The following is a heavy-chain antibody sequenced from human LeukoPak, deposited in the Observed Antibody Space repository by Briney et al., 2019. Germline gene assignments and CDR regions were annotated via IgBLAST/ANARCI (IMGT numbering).Heavy chain of an antibody. D-gene: IGHD3-9*01. V-gene: IGHV3-23*01. CDR2: ISGSGDST. J-gene: IGHJ4*02. Sequence: GGSLRLSCAASGFTFSSYAMRWVRQAPGKGLEWVSSISGSGDSTYNADSVKGRFTISRDKSKNTLYLQMNSLRAEDTAVYYCARHTTGYYFDYWGQGTLVTVSS. CDR3: ARHTTGYYFDY. CDR1: GFTFSSYA.